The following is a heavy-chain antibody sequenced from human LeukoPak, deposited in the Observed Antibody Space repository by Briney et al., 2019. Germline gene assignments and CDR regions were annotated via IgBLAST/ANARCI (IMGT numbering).Heavy chain of an antibody. CDR2: IYYSGST. D-gene: IGHD3-9*01. CDR3: ARHYRRYFDWLEVLDY. CDR1: GGSISSSSYY. J-gene: IGHJ4*02. V-gene: IGHV4-39*01. Sequence: SETLSLTCTVSGGSISSSSYYWGWIRQPPGKGLEWIGSIYYSGSTYYNPSLKSRVTISVDTSKNQFSLKLSSVTAADTAVYYCARHYRRYFDWLEVLDYWGQGTLVTVSS.